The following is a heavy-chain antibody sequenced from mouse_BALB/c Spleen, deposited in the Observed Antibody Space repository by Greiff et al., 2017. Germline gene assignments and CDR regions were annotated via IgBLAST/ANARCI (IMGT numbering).Heavy chain of an antibody. Sequence: EVKVVESGGGLVKPGGSLKLSCAASGFTFSSYAMSWVRQTPEKRLEWVATISSGGSYTYYPDSVKGRFTISRDNAKNTLYLQMSSLRSEDTAMYYCARQGAYYRYDEGYFDVWGAGTTVTVSS. CDR1: GFTFSSYA. D-gene: IGHD2-14*01. CDR2: ISSGGSYT. J-gene: IGHJ1*01. CDR3: ARQGAYYRYDEGYFDV. V-gene: IGHV5-9-3*01.